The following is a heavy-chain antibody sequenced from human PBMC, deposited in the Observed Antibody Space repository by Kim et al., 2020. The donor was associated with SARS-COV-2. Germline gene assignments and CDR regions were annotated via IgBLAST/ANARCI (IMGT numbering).Heavy chain of an antibody. D-gene: IGHD3-10*01. V-gene: IGHV3-23*01. CDR2: FTGGTGST. Sequence: GGSLRLSCAASGFAFSTYAMTWVRQAPGKGLEWVSTFTGGTGSTSYADSVKGRFTISRDNSKNTLSLQMNSLRAEDTAVYYCAKGGGNLGGYWGQGTL. CDR1: GFAFSTYA. CDR3: AKGGGNLGGY. J-gene: IGHJ4*02.